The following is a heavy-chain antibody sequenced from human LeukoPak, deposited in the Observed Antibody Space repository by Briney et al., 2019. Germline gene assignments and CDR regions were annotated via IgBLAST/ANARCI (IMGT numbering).Heavy chain of an antibody. CDR1: RSPFTSYA. D-gene: IGHD3-16*01. CDR3: AKSDYYDESGHPSSFEY. V-gene: IGHV3-23*01. Sequence: PGGSLRLSCAAPRSPFTSYAMSWVRQPPRKRLEWVSGVSGSGDTTYYADSVKGRFTISRDNSKNTLYLQMDSLRAEDAAVYYCAKSDYYDESGHPSSFEYWGQGTLVTVSS. CDR2: VSGSGDTT. J-gene: IGHJ4*02.